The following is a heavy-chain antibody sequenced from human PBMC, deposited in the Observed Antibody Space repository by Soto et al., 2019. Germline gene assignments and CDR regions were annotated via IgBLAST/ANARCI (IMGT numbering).Heavy chain of an antibody. D-gene: IGHD3-10*01. J-gene: IGHJ4*02. CDR2: LGVSGDTT. CDR3: AKVRRFGELRSLY. Sequence: EVQLLESGGGLVQPGGSLRLSCAASGFTFRSYARSWFRQAPGNGLEWVSALGVSGDTTYYADSVKGRFTISRDNSKHTLYLQMGSLRAEETAVYYCAKVRRFGELRSLYWGQGTLVTVSS. CDR1: GFTFRSYA. V-gene: IGHV3-23*01.